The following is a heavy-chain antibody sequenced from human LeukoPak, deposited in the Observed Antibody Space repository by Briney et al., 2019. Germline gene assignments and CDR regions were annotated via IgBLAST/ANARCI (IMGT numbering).Heavy chain of an antibody. CDR1: GFTSDDYG. CDR3: AKVGGSSGYYFDF. CDR2: INWNGGST. V-gene: IGHV3-20*04. Sequence: GGSLRLSCTASGFTSDDYGMSWVRQAPGKRLEWVSGINWNGGSTGYADSVKGRFTISRDNAKNSLYLQMNSLRAEDTALYYCAKVGGSSGYYFDFWGQGTLVTVSS. D-gene: IGHD3-22*01. J-gene: IGHJ4*02.